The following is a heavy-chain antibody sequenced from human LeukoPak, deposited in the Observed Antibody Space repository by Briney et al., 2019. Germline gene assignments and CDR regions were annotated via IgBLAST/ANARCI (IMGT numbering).Heavy chain of an antibody. D-gene: IGHD6-19*01. Sequence: PSETLSLTCTVSGGSIGSYYWSWIRQPPGKGLEWIGYIYYSGSTNYNPSLKSRVTISVDTSKNQFSLKLSSVTAADTAVYYCARASIAVAGTGYYYYYMDVWGKGTTVTVS. J-gene: IGHJ6*03. V-gene: IGHV4-59*01. CDR3: ARASIAVAGTGYYYYYMDV. CDR1: GGSIGSYY. CDR2: IYYSGST.